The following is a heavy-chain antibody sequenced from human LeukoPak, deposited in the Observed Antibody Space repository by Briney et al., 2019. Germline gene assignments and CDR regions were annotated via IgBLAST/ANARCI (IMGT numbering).Heavy chain of an antibody. CDR2: INPNSGGS. Sequence: GASVKVSCKASGYTFTGYYIHWVRQAPGQGLEWMGWINPNSGGSDFAQKFQGRVTMTRDTSISTAYMELSSLRSEDTAVYYCAREGGDTPMVKFDYWGQGTLVTVSS. CDR3: AREGGDTPMVKFDY. CDR1: GYTFTGYY. J-gene: IGHJ4*02. V-gene: IGHV1-2*02. D-gene: IGHD5-18*01.